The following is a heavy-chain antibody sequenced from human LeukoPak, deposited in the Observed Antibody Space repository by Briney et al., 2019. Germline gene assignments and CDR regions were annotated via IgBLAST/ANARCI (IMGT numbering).Heavy chain of an antibody. CDR3: ARGVFFTNIHVGAVGTFFDS. D-gene: IGHD1-26*01. V-gene: IGHV4-34*01. CDR2: INHSGTT. CDR1: AWTFRGYY. J-gene: IGHJ4*02. Sequence: PSETLSLTCAVSAWTFRGYYWTWIRQPPGKGLEWIGEINHSGTTNYNPSLKSRVTMSVDTSKDQLSLKMTSVTSANTTIYYCARGVFFTNIHVGAVGTFFDSWGQGSLVTVSS.